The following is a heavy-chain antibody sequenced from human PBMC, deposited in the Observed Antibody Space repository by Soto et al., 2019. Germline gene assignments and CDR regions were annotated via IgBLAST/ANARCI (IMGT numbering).Heavy chain of an antibody. Sequence: QVQLQQWGAGLLKPSETLSLTCAVYGGSFSGYYWSWIRQPPGKGLEWIGEINHCGSTNYNPSLNGRVTISVDTSKNQFSLKLSSVTAADTAVYYWARGVGCTNGVCSDYYYYYMDVWGKGTTVTVSS. V-gene: IGHV4-34*01. D-gene: IGHD2-8*01. CDR2: INHCGST. J-gene: IGHJ6*03. CDR1: GGSFSGYY. CDR3: ARGVGCTNGVCSDYYYYYMDV.